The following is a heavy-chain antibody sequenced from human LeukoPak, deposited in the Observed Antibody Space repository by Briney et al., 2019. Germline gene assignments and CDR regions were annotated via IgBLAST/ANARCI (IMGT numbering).Heavy chain of an antibody. D-gene: IGHD3-22*01. J-gene: IGHJ4*02. Sequence: GGSLRLSCAASGFTFSTYWMSWVRQAPGKGLEWVANIKEDGSEKYYGDSVKGRSTVSRDNAKNPLYLQMNSLRAEDTAVYYCARDSSGYQWGQGTLVTVSS. V-gene: IGHV3-7*01. CDR2: IKEDGSEK. CDR3: ARDSSGYQ. CDR1: GFTFSTYW.